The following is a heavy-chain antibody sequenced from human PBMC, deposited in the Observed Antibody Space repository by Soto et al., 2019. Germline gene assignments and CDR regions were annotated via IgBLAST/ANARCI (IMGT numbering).Heavy chain of an antibody. CDR2: IYYSGST. CDR1: GGSISSGGYY. D-gene: IGHD2-15*01. Sequence: QVQLQESGPGLVKPSQTLSLTCTVSGGSISSGGYYWSWIRQHPGKGLEWIGYIYYSGSTYYNPSRKSRVTISVDTSKNQSSLKLSSVTAADTAVSYCARERLRVVDHWGQGTLVTVSS. J-gene: IGHJ4*02. CDR3: ARERLRVVDH. V-gene: IGHV4-31*03.